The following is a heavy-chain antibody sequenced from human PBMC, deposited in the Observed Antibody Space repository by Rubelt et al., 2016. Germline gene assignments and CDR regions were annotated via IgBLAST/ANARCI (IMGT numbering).Heavy chain of an antibody. V-gene: IGHV4-34*01. CDR1: GGSFSGYY. Sequence: QVQLQQWGAGLLKPSETLSLTCAVYGGSFSGYYWSWIRQPPGKGLEWIGEINHSGSTNYNPSLKSGGTISVDTSKNQFSLKLSSVTAADTAVYYCARLGSSWASDFDYWGQGTLVTVSS. D-gene: IGHD6-13*01. CDR3: ARLGSSWASDFDY. J-gene: IGHJ4*02. CDR2: INHSGST.